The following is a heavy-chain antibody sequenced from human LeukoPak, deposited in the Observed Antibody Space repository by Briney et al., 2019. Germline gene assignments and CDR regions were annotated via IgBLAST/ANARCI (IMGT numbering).Heavy chain of an antibody. J-gene: IGHJ6*02. V-gene: IGHV3-7*03. CDR1: GFIFSTYG. Sequence: GSSLRLSCAASGFIFSTYGMHWARQAPGKGLEWVASINHNGNVNYYVDSVKGRFTISRDNAKNSLYLQMSNLRAEDTAVYFCARGGGLDVWGQGATVTVSS. CDR3: ARGGGLDV. D-gene: IGHD3-16*01. CDR2: INHNGNVN.